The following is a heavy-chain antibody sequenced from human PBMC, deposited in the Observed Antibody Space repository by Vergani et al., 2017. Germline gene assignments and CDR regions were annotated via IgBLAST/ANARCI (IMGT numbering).Heavy chain of an antibody. V-gene: IGHV4-39*07. CDR2: IYHSGST. Sequence: QLQLQESGPGLVKPSETLSLTCTVSGGSISSSSYYWGWIRQPPGKGLEWIGSIYHSGSTYYNPSLKSRVTISVDTSKNQFSLKLSSVTAADTAVYYCAREVSGYYDSSGYYYVYWGQGTLVTVSS. D-gene: IGHD3-22*01. CDR1: GGSISSSSYY. J-gene: IGHJ4*02. CDR3: AREVSGYYDSSGYYYVY.